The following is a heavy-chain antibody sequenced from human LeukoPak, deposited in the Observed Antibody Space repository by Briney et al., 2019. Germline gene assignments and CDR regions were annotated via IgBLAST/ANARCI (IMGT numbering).Heavy chain of an antibody. CDR1: GYTFIGYY. Sequence: ASVKVSCKASGYTFIGYYMHWVRQAPGQGLEWMGWINPNSGGTNYAQKFQGRVTMTRDTSISTAYMELSRLRSDDTAVYYCARVGGVMVRGVNNWFDPWGQGTLVTVSS. CDR3: ARVGGVMVRGVNNWFDP. J-gene: IGHJ5*02. V-gene: IGHV1-2*02. CDR2: INPNSGGT. D-gene: IGHD3-10*01.